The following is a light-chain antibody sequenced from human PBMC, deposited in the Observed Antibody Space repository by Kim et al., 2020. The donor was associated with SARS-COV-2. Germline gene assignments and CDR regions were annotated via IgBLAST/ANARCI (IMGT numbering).Light chain of an antibody. Sequence: DIQMTQSPSTLSASVGDRVTITCRASQSISSWLAWYQQKPGKAPKLLIYKASSLESGVPSRFSGSGSGTEFTLTISSLQPDDFAIYHWQQYNSYSFTFGPGTKVDIK. CDR2: KAS. CDR1: QSISSW. CDR3: QQYNSYSFT. V-gene: IGKV1-5*03. J-gene: IGKJ3*01.